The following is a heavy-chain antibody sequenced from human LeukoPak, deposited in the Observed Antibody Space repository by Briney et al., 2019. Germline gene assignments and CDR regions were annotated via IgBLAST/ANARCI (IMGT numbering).Heavy chain of an antibody. V-gene: IGHV3-53*01. Sequence: PGGSLRLSCAASGFTVSSNYMSWVRQAPGKGLEWVSGIYSSGSTYYADSVKGRFTISRDHSKNTLYLQMNSLRAEDTAVYSCAKMPPFMAVASAFFVYWGEGTLVTVSS. CDR1: GFTVSSNY. D-gene: IGHD6-19*01. CDR3: AKMPPFMAVASAFFVY. J-gene: IGHJ4*02. CDR2: IYSSGST.